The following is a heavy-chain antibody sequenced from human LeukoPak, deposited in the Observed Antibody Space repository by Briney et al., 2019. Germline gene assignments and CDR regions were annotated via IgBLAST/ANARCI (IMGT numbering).Heavy chain of an antibody. J-gene: IGHJ6*03. CDR2: IYYSGGT. Sequence: SETLSLTCTVPGGSMSTYYWNWIRQPPGKGLGWVGHIYYSGGTNYNPSLKSRVTISVDTSKNQFSLKLSSVTAADTAVYYCARRARGRGSYSAYYYYYMDVWGKGTTVTVSS. D-gene: IGHD1-26*01. CDR1: GGSMSTYY. CDR3: ARRARGRGSYSAYYYYYMDV. V-gene: IGHV4-59*01.